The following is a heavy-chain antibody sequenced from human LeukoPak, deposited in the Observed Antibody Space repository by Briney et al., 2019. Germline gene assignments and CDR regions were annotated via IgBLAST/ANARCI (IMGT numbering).Heavy chain of an antibody. D-gene: IGHD3-22*01. CDR3: ARAYLSDSSGYYYFDY. CDR1: GGTFSSYA. V-gene: IGHV1-69*04. Sequence: SVKVPCKASGGTFSSYAISWVRQAPGQGLEWMGRIIPIFGIANYAQKFQGRVTITADKSTSTAYMELSSLRSEDTAVYYCARAYLSDSSGYYYFDYWGQGTLVTVSS. CDR2: IIPIFGIA. J-gene: IGHJ4*02.